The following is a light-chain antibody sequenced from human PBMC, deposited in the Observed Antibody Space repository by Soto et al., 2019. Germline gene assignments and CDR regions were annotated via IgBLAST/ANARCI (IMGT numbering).Light chain of an antibody. V-gene: IGKV3-20*01. CDR1: QSVSNN. J-gene: IGKJ3*01. CDR2: GAS. CDR3: QQYGRSPFT. Sequence: EIVLTQSPATLSLSPGERATLSCRASQSVSNNLAWYQQRPGQAPRVVIYGASTRATGIPERFSGSGSGTDFTLTISRLEPEDFAVYYCQQYGRSPFTFGPGTKVDIK.